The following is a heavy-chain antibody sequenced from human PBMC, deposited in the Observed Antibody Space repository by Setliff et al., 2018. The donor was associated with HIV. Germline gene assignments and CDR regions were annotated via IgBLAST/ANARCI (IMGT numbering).Heavy chain of an antibody. D-gene: IGHD3-10*02. CDR3: AKVLLFGVDVFDI. CDR2: VGAVGSPK. CDR1: GFSFSTYA. Sequence: GESLKISCAASGFSFSTYAMGWVRQAPGKGLEWVSTVGAVGSPKFYAESVKGRFTISKDNSKNTLYLQMTSLRDEDTAVYYCAKVLLFGVDVFDIWGQGTVVTVSS. V-gene: IGHV3-23*01. J-gene: IGHJ3*02.